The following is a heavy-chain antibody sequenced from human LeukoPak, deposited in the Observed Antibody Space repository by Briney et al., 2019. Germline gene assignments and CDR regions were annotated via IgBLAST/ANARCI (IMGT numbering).Heavy chain of an antibody. CDR2: MNPNSGNT. J-gene: IGHJ4*02. D-gene: IGHD3-9*01. CDR3: ARDPPDYDILTGSLDY. V-gene: IGHV1-8*01. Sequence: ASVKVSCKASGYTFTSYDINWVRQATGQGLEWMGWMNPNSGNTGYAQKFQGRVTMTRNTSISTAYMELSSLRSDDTAVYYCARDPPDYDILTGSLDYWGQGTLVTVSS. CDR1: GYTFTSYD.